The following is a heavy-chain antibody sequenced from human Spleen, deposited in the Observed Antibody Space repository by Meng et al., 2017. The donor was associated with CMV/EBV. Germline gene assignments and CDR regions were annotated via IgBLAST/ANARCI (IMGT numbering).Heavy chain of an antibody. CDR3: ARGPGYFDY. CDR2: IYSDGST. CDR1: GFTVSSNY. V-gene: IGHV3-66*01. J-gene: IGHJ4*02. Sequence: EVQLVESXXXXXQXXGXLRLSCAASGFTVSSNYLNWVRQAPGKGLEWVSVIYSDGSTYYADSVKGRFTISRDNSKNTLYLQMNSLRAEDTAIYYCARGPGYFDYWGQGTLVTVSS. D-gene: IGHD2-8*02.